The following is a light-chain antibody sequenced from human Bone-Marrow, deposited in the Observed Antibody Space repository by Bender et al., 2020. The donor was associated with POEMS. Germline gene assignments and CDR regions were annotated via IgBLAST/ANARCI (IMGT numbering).Light chain of an antibody. J-gene: IGLJ3*02. CDR3: AAWEDSLNGWV. CDR2: INN. V-gene: IGLV1-44*01. Sequence: QSVVTQPPSTSGTPGQWVTISCSGGSSNIGSDVVFWYQQLPGTAPKLLIYINNQRPSGVPDRFSGSKSGTSASLAISGLQSEDEADYYCAAWEDSLNGWVFGGGTKLTVL. CDR1: SSNIGSDV.